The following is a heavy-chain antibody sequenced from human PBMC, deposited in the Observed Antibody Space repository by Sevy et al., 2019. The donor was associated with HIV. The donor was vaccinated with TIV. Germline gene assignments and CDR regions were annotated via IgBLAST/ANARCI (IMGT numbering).Heavy chain of an antibody. V-gene: IGHV3-9*01. J-gene: IGHJ4*02. CDR1: GFTFNKYA. Sequence: GGSLRLSCAASGFTFNKYAMHWVRQAPGKGLEWVSGISWISGSIGYADSVKGRFTISRDNAKNSLYLQMNRLRAEDTALSYCAKALDSSGYLLLDYWGQGTLVTVSS. CDR3: AKALDSSGYLLLDY. D-gene: IGHD3-22*01. CDR2: ISWISGSI.